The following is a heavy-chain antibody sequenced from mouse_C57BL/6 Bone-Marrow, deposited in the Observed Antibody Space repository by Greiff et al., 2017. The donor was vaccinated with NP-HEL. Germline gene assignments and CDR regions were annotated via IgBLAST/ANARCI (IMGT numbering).Heavy chain of an antibody. V-gene: IGHV1-55*01. D-gene: IGHD1-1*01. Sequence: LQESGAELVKPGASVKMSCKASGYTFTSYWITWVKQRPGQGLEWIGDIYPGSGSTDYNEKFKSKATLTVDTSSSTAYMQLSSLTSEDSAVYYCARVTTVVATDAWFAYWGQGTLVTVSA. CDR1: GYTFTSYW. J-gene: IGHJ3*01. CDR3: ARVTTVVATDAWFAY. CDR2: IYPGSGST.